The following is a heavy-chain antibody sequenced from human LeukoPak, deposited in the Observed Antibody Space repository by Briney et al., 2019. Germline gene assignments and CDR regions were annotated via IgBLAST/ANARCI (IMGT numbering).Heavy chain of an antibody. D-gene: IGHD2-15*01. CDR3: ARAGGYCGRISCPYYFDY. CDR2: ISAYNGNT. J-gene: IGHJ4*02. V-gene: IGHV1-18*01. Sequence: ASVKVSCKASGYTFTSYGISWVRQAPGQGLEWMGWISAYNGNTNYAQRLQGRVTMTTDTSMSTAYMELSSLRSEDTAVYYCARAGGYCGRISCPYYFDYWGQGSLVAVSS. CDR1: GYTFTSYG.